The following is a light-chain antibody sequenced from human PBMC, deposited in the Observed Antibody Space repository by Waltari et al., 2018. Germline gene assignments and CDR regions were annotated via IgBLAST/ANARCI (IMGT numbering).Light chain of an antibody. CDR3: AAWDDTLNGL. V-gene: IGLV1-44*01. CDR2: SNN. J-gene: IGLJ2*01. Sequence: QSVLTQPPSASGTPGQTVTISCSGSNSNIGGNTVNWYQHLPGAAPKLIIYSNNQRPAVVPDRFSGSKSGTSASLAISGLQSEDEADYYCAAWDDTLNGLFGGGTKLTVL. CDR1: NSNIGGNT.